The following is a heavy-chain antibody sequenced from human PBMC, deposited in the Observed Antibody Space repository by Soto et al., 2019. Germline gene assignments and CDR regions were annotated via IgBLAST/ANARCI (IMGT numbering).Heavy chain of an antibody. CDR3: AKDRWEFTRYFDS. CDR2: ISKDGNGQ. V-gene: IGHV3-30*18. CDR1: GFTFSNYG. D-gene: IGHD1-26*01. Sequence: QVQLVESGGGVVQPGTSLRLSCAASGFTFSNYGIHWVRQAPGKGLEWVAVISKDGNGQYYADSVKGRFSVSRDNSKNAVLLQTNSLRPEDTAVYYCAKDRWEFTRYFDSWGQGTVVIVSS. J-gene: IGHJ4*02.